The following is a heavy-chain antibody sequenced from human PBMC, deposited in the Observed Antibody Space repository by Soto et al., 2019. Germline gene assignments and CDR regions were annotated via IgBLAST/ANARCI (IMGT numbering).Heavy chain of an antibody. CDR3: ARDSDGDYDRRVEDGMDV. CDR1: GYTFTSYG. J-gene: IGHJ6*02. D-gene: IGHD4-17*01. V-gene: IGHV1-18*01. CDR2: ISAYNGNT. Sequence: QVQLVQSGAEVKKPGASVKVSCKASGYTFTSYGISWVRQAPGQGLEWMGWISAYNGNTTYAQKLQGRVTMTTDTSTSTAYMELRSLRSDDTAVYYCARDSDGDYDRRVEDGMDVWGQGTTVTVSS.